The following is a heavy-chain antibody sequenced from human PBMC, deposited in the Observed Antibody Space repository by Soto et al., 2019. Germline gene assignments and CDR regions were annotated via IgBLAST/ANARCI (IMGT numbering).Heavy chain of an antibody. D-gene: IGHD6-19*01. J-gene: IGHJ6*02. CDR3: AKSNTGYSSGKGYYYYYGMDV. CDR1: GFTFSSYA. V-gene: IGHV3-23*01. Sequence: EVQLLESGGGLVQPGGSLRLSCAASGFTFSSYAMSWVRQAPGKELEWVSAISGSGGSTYYADSVKGRFTISRDNSKNTLYLQMNSLRAEDTAVYYCAKSNTGYSSGKGYYYYYGMDVWGQGTTVTVSS. CDR2: ISGSGGST.